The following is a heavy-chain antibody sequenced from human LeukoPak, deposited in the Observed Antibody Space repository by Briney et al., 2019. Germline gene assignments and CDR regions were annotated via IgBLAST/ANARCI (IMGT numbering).Heavy chain of an antibody. J-gene: IGHJ4*02. V-gene: IGHV3-7*03. CDR3: TTDTWYSAGH. CDR1: GFIFSGSW. CDR2: IKKDGSEK. Sequence: GGSLRLSCTASGFIFSGSWMAWIRQAPGKGLEWVAIIKKDGSEKYYVDSMKGRFTISRDNAKNSLFLQMSSLRAEDTAIYYCTTDTWYSAGHWGQGTLVTVSS. D-gene: IGHD2-15*01.